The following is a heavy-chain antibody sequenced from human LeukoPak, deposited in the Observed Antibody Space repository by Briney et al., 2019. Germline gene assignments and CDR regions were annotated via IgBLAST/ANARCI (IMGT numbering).Heavy chain of an antibody. CDR2: ISSSSSTI. Sequence: GGSLRLSCAASGFTFSSYSMNWVRQAPGKGLEWVSYISSSSSTIYYADSVKGRFTISRDNAKNSLYLQMNSLRAEDTAVYYCARRPYDFWILRWAFDIWGQGTMVTVSS. CDR3: ARRPYDFWILRWAFDI. V-gene: IGHV3-48*01. CDR1: GFTFSSYS. J-gene: IGHJ3*02. D-gene: IGHD3-3*01.